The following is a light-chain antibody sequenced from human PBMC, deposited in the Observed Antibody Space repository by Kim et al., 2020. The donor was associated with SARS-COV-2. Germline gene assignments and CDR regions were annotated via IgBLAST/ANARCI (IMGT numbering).Light chain of an antibody. Sequence: GQRITISCSGSSANIGSNTVTWYQQLPGTAPKLLIYSNKQRPSGVADRFSGAKCGTSASLAISGLQSEDEADYYCSTWDDSLNGPVFGGGTQLTVL. CDR3: STWDDSLNGPV. CDR1: SANIGSNT. CDR2: SNK. J-gene: IGLJ2*01. V-gene: IGLV1-44*01.